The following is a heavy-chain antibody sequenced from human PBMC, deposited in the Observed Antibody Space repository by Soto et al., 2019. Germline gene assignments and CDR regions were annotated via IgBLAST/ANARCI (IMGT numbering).Heavy chain of an antibody. V-gene: IGHV3-7*05. D-gene: IGHD3-10*01. Sequence: EVQLVESGGGLVQPGGSLRLSCAASGFTFSNYWMTWVRQAPGKGLEWVANIKEDGGERNYVDSLKGRFTISRDNAKNSLYLQMNSLRAEDTAVYYCARAGSENDNWGQGTRVTVSS. J-gene: IGHJ4*01. CDR1: GFTFSNYW. CDR2: IKEDGGER. CDR3: ARAGSENDN.